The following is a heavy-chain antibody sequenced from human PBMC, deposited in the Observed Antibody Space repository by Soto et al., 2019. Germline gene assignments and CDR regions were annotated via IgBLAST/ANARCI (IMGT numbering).Heavy chain of an antibody. CDR1: GFTFSSYG. D-gene: IGHD6-6*01. CDR2: IWYDGSNK. V-gene: IGHV3-33*01. Sequence: PGGSLRLSCAASGFTFSSYGMHWVRQAPGKGLEWVAVIWYDGSNKYYADSVKGRFTISRDNSKNTLYLQMNSLRAEDTAVYYCAREQLVTYYGMDVWGQGTTVTVS. J-gene: IGHJ6*02. CDR3: AREQLVTYYGMDV.